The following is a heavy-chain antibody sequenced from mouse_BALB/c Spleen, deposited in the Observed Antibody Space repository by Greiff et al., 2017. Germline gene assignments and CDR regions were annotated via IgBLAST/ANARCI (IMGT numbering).Heavy chain of an antibody. Sequence: QVQLQQSGAELMKPGASVKISCKATGYTFSSYWIEWVKQRPGHGLEWIGEIHPNSGNTNYNEKFKGKATLTVDTSSSTAYVDLSSLTSEDSAVYYCARCDYYAMDYWGQGTSVTVSS. V-gene: IGHV1S14*01. CDR3: ARCDYYAMDY. J-gene: IGHJ4*01. CDR1: GYTFSSYW. CDR2: IHPNSGNT.